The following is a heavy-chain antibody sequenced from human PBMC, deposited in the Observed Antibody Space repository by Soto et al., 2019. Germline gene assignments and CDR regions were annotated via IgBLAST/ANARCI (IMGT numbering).Heavy chain of an antibody. CDR1: GGTFSSYA. J-gene: IGHJ5*02. Sequence: QVQLVQSGAEVKKPGSSVKVSCKASGGTFSSYAISWVRQAPGQGLEWMGGSIPIFGPANYAQKFQGRVTITADDAGRKGCREASGLRSEDTGVYCGAEEAEYGKAASWGRGTLVPVS. CDR3: AEEAEYGKAAS. CDR2: SIPIFGPA. V-gene: IGHV1-69*01. D-gene: IGHD1-26*01.